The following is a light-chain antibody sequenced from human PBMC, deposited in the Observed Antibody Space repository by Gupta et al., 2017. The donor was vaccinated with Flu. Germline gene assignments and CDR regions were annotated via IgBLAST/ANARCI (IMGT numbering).Light chain of an antibody. V-gene: IGKV3-20*01. CDR2: GVS. CDR1: QSVRANY. J-gene: IGKJ1*01. CDR3: QQYASSPQT. Sequence: GILDLSPAERATFSCRVSQSVRANYLAWYQQKPGQAPRLLIYGVSSRATGIPERFSGSGSGTDFTLTISRLEPEDFAVYYCQQYASSPQTFGQGTKVEIK.